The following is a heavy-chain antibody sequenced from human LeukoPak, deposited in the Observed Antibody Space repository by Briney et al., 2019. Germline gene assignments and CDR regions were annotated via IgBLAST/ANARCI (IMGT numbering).Heavy chain of an antibody. V-gene: IGHV4-61*02. CDR2: IYTSGST. J-gene: IGHJ5*02. CDR1: GGSISSGSYY. D-gene: IGHD6-13*01. Sequence: TLSXXCTVSGGSISSGSYYWSWIRQPAGKGLEWIGRIYTSGSTNYNPSLKSRFTISVDTSKNQFSLKLSSVTAADAVVYXCARGSRGGWFDPWGQGTLVTVSS. CDR3: ARGSRGGWFDP.